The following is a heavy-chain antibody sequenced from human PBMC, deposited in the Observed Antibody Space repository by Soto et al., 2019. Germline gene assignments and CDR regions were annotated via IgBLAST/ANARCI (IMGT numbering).Heavy chain of an antibody. J-gene: IGHJ6*02. V-gene: IGHV3-7*01. D-gene: IGHD5-12*01. Sequence: PGWSLRLSCAASEFTFSNCWMTWVRQAPGKGLEWVANIKEDGSERYYVDSVKGRFTISRDNAKKSLYLQMNSLRAEDKAVYYCEVATNEDYYDGIEVWARRTSVPVS. CDR1: EFTFSNCW. CDR2: IKEDGSER. CDR3: EVATNEDYYDGIEV.